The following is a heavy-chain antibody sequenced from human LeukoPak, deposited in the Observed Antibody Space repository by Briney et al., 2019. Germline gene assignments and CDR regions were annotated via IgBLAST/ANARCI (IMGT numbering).Heavy chain of an antibody. J-gene: IGHJ4*02. D-gene: IGHD3-10*01. CDR3: AREDLYGSGSPFDY. Sequence: RASVKVSCKASGGTFSSYAISWVRQAPGQGLEWMGGIIPIFGTANYAQKFQGRVTITADESTSTAYMELSSLRSEDTAVYYCAREDLYGSGSPFDYWGQGTLVTVSS. CDR1: GGTFSSYA. CDR2: IIPIFGTA. V-gene: IGHV1-69*13.